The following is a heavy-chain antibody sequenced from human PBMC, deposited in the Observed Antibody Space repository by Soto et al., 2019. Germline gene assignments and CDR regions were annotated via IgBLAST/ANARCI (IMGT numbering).Heavy chain of an antibody. J-gene: IGHJ4*02. CDR2: ISGSGGST. D-gene: IGHD3-22*01. CDR1: GFTFSSYA. V-gene: IGHV3-23*01. Sequence: PRGSLRLSCAASGFTFSSYAMSWVRQAPGKGLEWVSAISGSGGSTYYADSVKGRFTISRDNSKNTLYLQMNSLRAEDTAVYYCAKDPRGSYYYDSSGSSGFDYWGQGTLVTVSS. CDR3: AKDPRGSYYYDSSGSSGFDY.